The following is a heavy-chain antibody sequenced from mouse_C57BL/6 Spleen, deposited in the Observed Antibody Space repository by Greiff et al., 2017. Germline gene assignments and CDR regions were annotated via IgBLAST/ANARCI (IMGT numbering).Heavy chain of an antibody. CDR3: TNRGTTVVESAMDY. Sequence: VQLQQSGAELVRPGASVTLSCKASGYTFTDYEMHWVKQTPVHGLEWIGAIDPETGGTAYNQKFKGKAILTADKSSSTAYMELRSLTSEDSAVYYCTNRGTTVVESAMDYWGQGTSVTVSS. J-gene: IGHJ4*01. V-gene: IGHV1-15*01. CDR1: GYTFTDYE. CDR2: IDPETGGT. D-gene: IGHD1-1*01.